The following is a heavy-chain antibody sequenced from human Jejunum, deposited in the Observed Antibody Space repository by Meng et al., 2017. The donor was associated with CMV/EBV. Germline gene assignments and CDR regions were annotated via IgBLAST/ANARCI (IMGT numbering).Heavy chain of an antibody. D-gene: IGHD2-15*01. CDR1: GGSISTSFY. V-gene: IGHV4-39*07. CDR3: AREYCSGGSCYDY. J-gene: IGHJ4*02. CDR2: IYYSGST. Sequence: TASGGSISTSFYWGWIRQPPGKGLEWIGNIYYSGSTYYNPSLKSRVTIAVDTSKNQFSLKLSTVTAADTAVYYCAREYCSGGSCYDYWGQGTLVTVSS.